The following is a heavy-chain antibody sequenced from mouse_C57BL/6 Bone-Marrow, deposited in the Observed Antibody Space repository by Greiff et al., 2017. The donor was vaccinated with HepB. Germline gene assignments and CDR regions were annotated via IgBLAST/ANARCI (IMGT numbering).Heavy chain of an antibody. V-gene: IGHV14-4*01. CDR1: GFNIKDDY. CDR3: TTGLRNFDY. CDR2: IDPENGDT. D-gene: IGHD2-2*01. J-gene: IGHJ2*01. Sequence: EVMLVESGAELVRPGASVKLSCTASGFNIKDDYMHWVKQRPEQGLEWIGWIDPENGDTEYASKFQGKATITADTSSNTAYLQLSSLTSEDTAVYYCTTGLRNFDYWGQGTTLTVSS.